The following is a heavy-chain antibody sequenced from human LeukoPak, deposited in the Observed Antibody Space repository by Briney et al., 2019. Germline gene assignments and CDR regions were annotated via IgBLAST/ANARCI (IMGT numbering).Heavy chain of an antibody. Sequence: SVKVSCKASGGTFSSYAISWVRQAPGQGLEWMGGIIPIFGTANYAQKLQGRVTMTTDTSTSTAYMELRSLRSDDTAVYYCARGGAYSPRYYFDYWGQGTLVTVSS. CDR2: IIPIFGTA. CDR1: GGTFSSYA. V-gene: IGHV1-69*05. CDR3: ARGGAYSPRYYFDY. J-gene: IGHJ4*02. D-gene: IGHD5-18*01.